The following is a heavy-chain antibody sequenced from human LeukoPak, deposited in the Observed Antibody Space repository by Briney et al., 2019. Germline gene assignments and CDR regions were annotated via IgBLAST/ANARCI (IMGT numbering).Heavy chain of an antibody. CDR2: ITNSGSMK. Sequence: GGSLRLPCAASGFTFSDYYMSWIRQAPGKGLEWLSYITNSGSMKYYADSVKGRFTISRDNANNSLYLQMNSLSAEDTAVYYCVRKLGDYYFDHWGQGTLVTVSS. CDR3: VRKLGDYYFDH. J-gene: IGHJ4*02. D-gene: IGHD7-27*01. CDR1: GFTFSDYY. V-gene: IGHV3-11*01.